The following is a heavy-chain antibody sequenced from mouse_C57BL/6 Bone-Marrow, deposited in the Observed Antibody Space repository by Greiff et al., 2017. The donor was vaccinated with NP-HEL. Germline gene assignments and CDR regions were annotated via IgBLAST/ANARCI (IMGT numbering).Heavy chain of an antibody. D-gene: IGHD2-2*01. Sequence: VQLKQSGPELVKPGASVKIPCKASGYTFTDYNMDWVKQSHGKSLEWIGDINPNNGGTIYNQKFKGKATLTVDKSSSTAYMELRSLTSEDTAVYYCARGHYGYDGFAYWGQGTLVTVSA. CDR1: GYTFTDYN. CDR3: ARGHYGYDGFAY. CDR2: INPNNGGT. V-gene: IGHV1-18*01. J-gene: IGHJ3*01.